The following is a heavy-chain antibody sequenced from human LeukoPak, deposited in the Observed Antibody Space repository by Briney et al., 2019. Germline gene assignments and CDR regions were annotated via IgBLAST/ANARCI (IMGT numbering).Heavy chain of an antibody. CDR1: GFTFSNYG. J-gene: IGHJ4*02. Sequence: GGSLRLSCAASGFTFSNYGMHWVRQAPGKGLEWVSVISFDGSAKYYADSVKGRFTISRDNSKNTLYLQMTSLRAEDTAVYYCAKDRVTAAGYYFDYWGQGTLVTVSS. CDR3: AKDRVTAAGYYFDY. CDR2: ISFDGSAK. V-gene: IGHV3-30*18. D-gene: IGHD6-13*01.